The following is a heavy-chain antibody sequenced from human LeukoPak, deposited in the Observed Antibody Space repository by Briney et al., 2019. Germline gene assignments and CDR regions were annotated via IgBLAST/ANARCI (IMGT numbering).Heavy chain of an antibody. CDR3: ASSPLVLRFAP. Sequence: SETLSLTCAVYGGSFSGYYWSWIRQPPGKGLEWIGEINHSGSTNYNPSLKSRVTISVDTSKNQFPLKLTSVTAAAPPVFYCASSPLVLRFAPGAQEPRVPVSS. D-gene: IGHD3-16*02. CDR1: GGSFSGYY. J-gene: IGHJ5*02. V-gene: IGHV4-34*01. CDR2: INHSGST.